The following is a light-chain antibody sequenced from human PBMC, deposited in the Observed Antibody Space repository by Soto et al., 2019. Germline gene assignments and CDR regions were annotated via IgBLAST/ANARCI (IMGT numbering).Light chain of an antibody. CDR2: KAA. Sequence: DIQMTQSPSTLSASVGDRVTITCRASQSISSWLAWYQQKPGKAPKLLTYKAASLESGVPSRFSGSGSGTEFTLTISSLQPDYFATYYCQQYRTFGQGTKVEIK. CDR1: QSISSW. J-gene: IGKJ1*01. CDR3: QQYRT. V-gene: IGKV1-5*03.